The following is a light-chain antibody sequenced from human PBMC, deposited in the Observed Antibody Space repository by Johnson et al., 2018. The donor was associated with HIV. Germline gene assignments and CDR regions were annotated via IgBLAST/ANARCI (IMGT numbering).Light chain of an antibody. CDR3: GTWDSSLSVLYV. CDR2: DNN. CDR1: SSNIGNNY. V-gene: IGLV1-51*01. J-gene: IGLJ1*01. Sequence: QPVLTQPPSVSAAPGQKVTISCSGSSSNIGNNYVSWYQHLPGTAPKVLIYDNNKRPSGIPDRFSGSKSGTSATLGITGLQTGDEADYYCGTWDSSLSVLYVFGTGTKVTVL.